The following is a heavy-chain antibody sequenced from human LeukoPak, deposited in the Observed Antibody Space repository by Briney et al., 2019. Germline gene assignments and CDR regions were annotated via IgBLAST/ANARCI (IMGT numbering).Heavy chain of an antibody. Sequence: GRSLRLSCAASGFTFSSYAMHWVRQAPGKGLGWVAVISYDGSNKYYADSVKSRFTISRDNSKNTLYLQMNSLRAEDTAVYYCARDHGMDVWGQGTTVTVSS. V-gene: IGHV3-30-3*01. J-gene: IGHJ6*02. CDR2: ISYDGSNK. CDR1: GFTFSSYA. CDR3: ARDHGMDV.